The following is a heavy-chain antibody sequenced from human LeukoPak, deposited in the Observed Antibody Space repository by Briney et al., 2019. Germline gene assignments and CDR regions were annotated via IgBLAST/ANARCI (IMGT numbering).Heavy chain of an antibody. Sequence: GGSLRPSCAASGFTFSSYGMHWVRQAPGKGLEWVAVISYDGSNKYYADSVKGRFTISRDNSKNTLYLQMNSLRAEDTAVYYCAKADAFDIWGQGTMVTVSS. CDR2: ISYDGSNK. V-gene: IGHV3-30*18. CDR1: GFTFSSYG. J-gene: IGHJ3*02. CDR3: AKADAFDI.